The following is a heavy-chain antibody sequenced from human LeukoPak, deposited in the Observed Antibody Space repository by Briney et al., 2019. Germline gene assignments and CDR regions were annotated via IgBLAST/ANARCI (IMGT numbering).Heavy chain of an antibody. V-gene: IGHV5-51*01. D-gene: IGHD3-3*01. J-gene: IGHJ5*02. Sequence: GESLKISCKGSGYSFTSYWIGWVRQMPGKGLEWMGIIYPGDSDTRYSPSFQGQVTISADKSISTAYLQWSSLKASDTAMYYCARRLNYDFWSGYSSTNWFDPWGQGTLVTVSS. CDR1: GYSFTSYW. CDR3: ARRLNYDFWSGYSSTNWFDP. CDR2: IYPGDSDT.